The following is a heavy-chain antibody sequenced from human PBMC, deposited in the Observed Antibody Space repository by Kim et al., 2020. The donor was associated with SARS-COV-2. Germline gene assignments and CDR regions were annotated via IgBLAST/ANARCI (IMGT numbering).Heavy chain of an antibody. Sequence: GGSLRLSCAASGFTFSSYAMHWVRQAPGKGLEWVAVISYDGSNKYYADSVKGRFTISRDNSKNTLYLQMNSLRAEDTAVYYCARNSIAARSFFDYWGQGTLVTVSS. CDR1: GFTFSSYA. CDR2: ISYDGSNK. CDR3: ARNSIAARSFFDY. V-gene: IGHV3-30-3*01. D-gene: IGHD6-6*01. J-gene: IGHJ4*02.